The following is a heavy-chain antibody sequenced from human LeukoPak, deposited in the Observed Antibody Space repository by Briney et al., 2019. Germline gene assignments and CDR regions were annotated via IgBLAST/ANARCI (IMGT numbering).Heavy chain of an antibody. D-gene: IGHD3-10*02. J-gene: IGHJ6*04. Sequence: GGSLRLSCAASGFTFSSYAMNWVRQAPGKGLEWDSYISSSGSTIYYADSVKGRFTISRDNAKNSLYLQMNSLRAEDTAVYYCAELGITMIGGVWGKGTTVTISS. CDR3: AELGITMIGGV. CDR1: GFTFSSYA. V-gene: IGHV3-48*03. CDR2: ISSSGSTI.